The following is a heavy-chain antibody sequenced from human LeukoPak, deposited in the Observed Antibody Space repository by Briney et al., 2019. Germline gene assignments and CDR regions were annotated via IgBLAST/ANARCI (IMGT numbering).Heavy chain of an antibody. J-gene: IGHJ4*02. D-gene: IGHD2-2*01. V-gene: IGHV4-39*01. CDR2: IYYSGTT. CDR1: GGSISSNNHY. CDR3: ARGARSIEVEPPGTRGGFDY. Sequence: SETLSLTCTVSGGSISSNNHYWGWIRQPPGKGLEWIASIYYSGTTFFDPSLKSRVTISLDTSKKQFSLNLSSVTAADTAVYYCARGARSIEVEPPGTRGGFDYWGQGTLVTVSS.